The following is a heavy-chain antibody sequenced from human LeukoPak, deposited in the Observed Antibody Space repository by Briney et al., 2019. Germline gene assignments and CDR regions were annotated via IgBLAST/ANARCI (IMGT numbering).Heavy chain of an antibody. CDR1: GYTFTSYG. J-gene: IGHJ4*02. V-gene: IGHV1-18*01. D-gene: IGHD2-2*01. CDR2: ISAYNGNT. CDR3: ARGHCSSTSCYWLLEFDY. Sequence: GASVKVSCKASGYTFTSYGISWVRQAPGQGLEWMGWISAYNGNTNYAQKLQGRVTMTTDTSTSTAYMELRSLRSDDTAVYYCARGHCSSTSCYWLLEFDYWGQGTLVTVSS.